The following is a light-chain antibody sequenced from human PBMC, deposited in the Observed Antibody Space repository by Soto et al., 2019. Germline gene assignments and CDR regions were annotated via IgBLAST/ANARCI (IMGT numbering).Light chain of an antibody. J-gene: IGKJ1*01. V-gene: IGKV3-15*01. CDR3: QQYNNWWT. CDR2: GAS. CDR1: QSVSSS. Sequence: EIVMTQSPATLSVSPGERATLSCRASQSVSSSLAWYQQKPGQAPRLLIYGASTRATGIPARFRGSGSETEFTLTISSLQSEDFAVYYCQQYNNWWTFGQGTKVEIK.